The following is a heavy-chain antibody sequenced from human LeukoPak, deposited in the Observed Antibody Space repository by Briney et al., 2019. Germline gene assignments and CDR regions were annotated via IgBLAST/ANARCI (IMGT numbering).Heavy chain of an antibody. V-gene: IGHV3-7*01. CDR1: GFTFSSYS. CDR3: ARDLNWESY. Sequence: GGSLRLSCAASGFTFSSYSMNWVRQAPGKGLEWVANIKTDGSQIYYVDSVKGRFTISRDNAKNSLYLQMNSLRAEDTAVYYCARDLNWESYWGQGTLVSVSS. CDR2: IKTDGSQI. D-gene: IGHD7-27*01. J-gene: IGHJ4*02.